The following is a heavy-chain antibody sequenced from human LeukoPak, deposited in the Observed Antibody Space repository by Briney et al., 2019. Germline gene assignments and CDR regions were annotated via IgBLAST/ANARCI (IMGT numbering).Heavy chain of an antibody. D-gene: IGHD6-6*01. V-gene: IGHV4-34*01. CDR3: ARGQDVEYSSSRADY. Sequence: SETLSLTCAVYGGSFSGYYWSWIRQPPGKGLEWIGEINHSGSTNYNPSLKSRVTISVDTSKNQFSLKLSSVTAADTAVYYCARGQDVEYSSSRADYWGQGTLVTVSS. CDR1: GGSFSGYY. J-gene: IGHJ4*02. CDR2: INHSGST.